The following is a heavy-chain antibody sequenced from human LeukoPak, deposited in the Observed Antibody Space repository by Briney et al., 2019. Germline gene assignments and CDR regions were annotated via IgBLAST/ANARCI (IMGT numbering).Heavy chain of an antibody. CDR1: GLTVNSKY. CDR3: AKYARRSSGWYFFDH. V-gene: IGHV3-53*01. Sequence: GGSLRLSCAASGLTVNSKYMRWVRQPPGERLLWVSIIYGGGSKNYADSVKGRFTISRDNSKDTMYLQMNSLRAEDTAVYYCAKYARRSSGWYFFDHWGQGTLVTVSS. J-gene: IGHJ4*02. D-gene: IGHD6-19*01. CDR2: IYGGGSK.